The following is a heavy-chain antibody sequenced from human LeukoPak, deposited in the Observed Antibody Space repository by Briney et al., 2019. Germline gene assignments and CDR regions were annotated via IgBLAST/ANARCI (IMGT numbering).Heavy chain of an antibody. Sequence: GASVTVSCKASGYTFTSYAMHWVRQAPGQRLEWMGWINAGNGNTKYSQKFQGRVTITRDTSASTAYMELSSLRSEDTAVYYCAREEGYCSSTSCSNWFDPWGQGTLVTVSS. CDR1: GYTFTSYA. J-gene: IGHJ5*02. V-gene: IGHV1-3*01. CDR2: INAGNGNT. CDR3: AREEGYCSSTSCSNWFDP. D-gene: IGHD2-2*01.